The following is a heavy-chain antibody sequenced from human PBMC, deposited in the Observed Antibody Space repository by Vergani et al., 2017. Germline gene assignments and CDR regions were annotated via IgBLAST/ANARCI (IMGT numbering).Heavy chain of an antibody. D-gene: IGHD3-10*01. CDR1: GGSISSGDYY. J-gene: IGHJ6*02. V-gene: IGHV4-30-4*01. CDR2: IYYSGST. CDR3: ARVRFGDPYYYYGMDV. Sequence: QVQLQESGPGLVKPSQTLSLTCTVSGGSISSGDYYWSWIRQPPGKGLEWIGYIYYSGSTYYNPSLKRRVTISVDTSKNRFSLKLSSVTAADTAVYYCARVRFGDPYYYYGMDVWGQGTTVTVSS.